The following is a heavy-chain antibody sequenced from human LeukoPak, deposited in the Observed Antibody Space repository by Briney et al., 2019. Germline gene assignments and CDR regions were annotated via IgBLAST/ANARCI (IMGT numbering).Heavy chain of an antibody. J-gene: IGHJ5*02. CDR3: DRRLMVGSKGFYCDP. Sequence: SGTLSLTCTVSGYSISSGFDWGCIRQPPGKGLEWIASMHHSGATYYNPSLKGRFTISIDMSKNQFSLKLPSLTAEDTAFYFFDRRLMVGSKGFYCDPGGQGTLVT. CDR2: MHHSGAT. V-gene: IGHV4-38-2*02. CDR1: GYSISSGFD. D-gene: IGHD3-10*01.